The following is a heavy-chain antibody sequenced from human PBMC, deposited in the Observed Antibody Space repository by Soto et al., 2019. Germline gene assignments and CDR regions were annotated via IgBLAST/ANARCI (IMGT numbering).Heavy chain of an antibody. D-gene: IGHD2-15*01. CDR2: IWYDGSNK. Sequence: GGSLRLSCAAVRFTFSSYGRHWVRQAPGKGLEWVAVIWYDGSNKYYADSVKGRFTISRDNSKNTLYLQMNSLRAEDTAVYYCARDGYCSGGSCYSVPVFDYWGQGTLVTVSS. CDR3: ARDGYCSGGSCYSVPVFDY. J-gene: IGHJ4*02. V-gene: IGHV3-33*08. CDR1: RFTFSSYG.